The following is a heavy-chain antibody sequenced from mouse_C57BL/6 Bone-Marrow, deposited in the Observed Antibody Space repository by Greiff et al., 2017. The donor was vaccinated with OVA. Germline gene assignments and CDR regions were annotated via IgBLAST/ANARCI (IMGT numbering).Heavy chain of an antibody. V-gene: IGHV2-3*01. Sequence: VKLMESGPGLVAPSQSLSITCTASGFSLTSYGVSWVRQPPGKGLEWLGVIWGDGSTNHHSDLISRLSISTDNSKTQACLKLNSLHTADTATYYCAKGGGGSSDCDYWGQGTTLTVSS. CDR1: GFSLTSYG. CDR3: AKGGGGSSDCDY. CDR2: IWGDGST. D-gene: IGHD1-1*02. J-gene: IGHJ2*01.